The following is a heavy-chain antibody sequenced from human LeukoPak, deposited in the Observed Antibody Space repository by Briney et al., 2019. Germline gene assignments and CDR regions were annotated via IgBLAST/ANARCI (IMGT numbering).Heavy chain of an antibody. CDR3: ARVWEMATIPIGY. CDR2: IYYSGST. D-gene: IGHD5-24*01. CDR1: GGSISSYY. V-gene: IGHV4-59*08. Sequence: NTSETLSLTCTVSGGSISSYYWSWIRQPPGKGLEWIGYIYYSGSTNYNPSLKSRVTISVDTSKNQFSLKLSSVTAADTAVYYCARVWEMATIPIGYWGQGTLVTVSS. J-gene: IGHJ4*02.